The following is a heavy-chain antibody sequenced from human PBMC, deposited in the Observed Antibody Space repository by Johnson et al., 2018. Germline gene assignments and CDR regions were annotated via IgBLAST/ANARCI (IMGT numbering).Heavy chain of an antibody. V-gene: IGHV3-30-3*01. CDR3: ARDPYFDTGYYYYYMDV. CDR1: GFTFSSYA. CDR2: ISYDGSNK. D-gene: IGHD3-9*01. Sequence: QVQLQESGGGVVQPGRSLRLSCAASGFTFSSYAMHWVRQAPGKGLEWVAVISYDGSNKYYADSVKGRFTISRDNSKNTLYLQMNNLRAEDTAVYYCARDPYFDTGYYYYYMDVWGQGTTVTVSS. J-gene: IGHJ6*03.